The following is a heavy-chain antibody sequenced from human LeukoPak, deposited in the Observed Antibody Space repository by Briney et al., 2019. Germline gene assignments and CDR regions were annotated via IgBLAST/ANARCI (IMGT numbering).Heavy chain of an antibody. V-gene: IGHV1-69*04. CDR3: ARDLIRRETDY. CDR2: IIPILGIA. CDR1: GGTFSSYA. D-gene: IGHD3-16*01. J-gene: IGHJ4*02. Sequence: SVKVSCKASGGTFSSYAISWVRQAPGQGLEWMGRIIPILGIANYAQKFQGRVTITADKSTSTAYMELSSLRSEDTAVYYCARDLIRRETDYWGQGTLVTVSS.